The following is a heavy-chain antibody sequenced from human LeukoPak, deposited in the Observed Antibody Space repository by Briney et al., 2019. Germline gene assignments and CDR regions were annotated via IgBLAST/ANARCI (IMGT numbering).Heavy chain of an antibody. CDR1: GFTFSNYA. Sequence: GGSLRLSCAASGFTFSNYAMSWVRQAPGKGLEWVGFIRSKAYGGTTEYAASVKGRFTISRDDSKSIAYLQMNSLKTEDTAVYYCTRGSLVPAAPYLYWGQGTLVTVSS. J-gene: IGHJ4*02. CDR3: TRGSLVPAAPYLY. V-gene: IGHV3-49*04. CDR2: IRSKAYGGTT. D-gene: IGHD2-2*01.